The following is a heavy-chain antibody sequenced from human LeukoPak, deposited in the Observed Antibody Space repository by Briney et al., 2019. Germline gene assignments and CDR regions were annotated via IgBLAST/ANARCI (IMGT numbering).Heavy chain of an antibody. CDR2: ISYDGSDK. CDR3: VGVGGYDSSGFLDY. CDR1: GFTFSDHN. J-gene: IGHJ4*02. D-gene: IGHD3-22*01. V-gene: IGHV3-30*03. Sequence: GGTLRLSCAASGFTFSDHNMDWVREAPGRGVEGVALISYDGSDKHYADSVKGRFTVSRDNSKNTLYLQMNSLSRDDTAVYYCVGVGGYDSSGFLDYWGQGTLVTVSS.